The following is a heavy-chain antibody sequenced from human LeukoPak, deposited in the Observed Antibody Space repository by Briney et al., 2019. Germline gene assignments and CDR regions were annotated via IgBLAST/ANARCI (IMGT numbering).Heavy chain of an antibody. CDR3: AKDLSGSLVGATIDY. CDR1: GFTFSSYA. J-gene: IGHJ4*02. Sequence: PGGSLRPSCAASGFTFSSYAMSWVRQAPGKGLEWVSAISGSGGSTYYADSVKGRFTISRDNSKNTLYLQMNSLRAEDTAVYYCAKDLSGSLVGATIDYWGQGTLVTVSS. D-gene: IGHD1-26*01. CDR2: ISGSGGST. V-gene: IGHV3-23*01.